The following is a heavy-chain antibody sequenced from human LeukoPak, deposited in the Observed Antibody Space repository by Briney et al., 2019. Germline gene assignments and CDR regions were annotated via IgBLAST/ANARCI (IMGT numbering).Heavy chain of an antibody. CDR3: ASGTHSTEFDP. V-gene: IGHV4-39*01. Sequence: PSETLSLTCTVSGGSLSSSSYYWGWTRQPPGKGLEWIGSSYYSGSTYYNPSLKSRVTISVDTSKNQFSLKLSSVTAADTAEYYCASGTHSTEFDPWGQGTLVTVSS. CDR2: SYYSGST. CDR1: GGSLSSSSYY. J-gene: IGHJ5*02. D-gene: IGHD3-10*01.